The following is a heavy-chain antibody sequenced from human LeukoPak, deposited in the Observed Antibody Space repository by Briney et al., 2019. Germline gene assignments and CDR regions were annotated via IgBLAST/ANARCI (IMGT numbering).Heavy chain of an antibody. CDR2: IYPGDSDT. D-gene: IGHD2-21*02. J-gene: IGHJ4*02. Sequence: GESLKISCKGSGYSFTSYWIGWVRQMPGKGLEWMGIIYPGDSDTRYSPSFQGQVTISADKSINTAYLQWRSLKVSDTAIYYCARHGGDTPSWLDGAGYWGQGTLVTVSS. CDR1: GYSFTSYW. V-gene: IGHV5-51*01. CDR3: ARHGGDTPSWLDGAGY.